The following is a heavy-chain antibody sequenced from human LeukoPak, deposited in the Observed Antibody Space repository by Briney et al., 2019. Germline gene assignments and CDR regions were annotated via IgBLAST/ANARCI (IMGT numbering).Heavy chain of an antibody. Sequence: GGSLRLSCAASGFPFGSYWMNWVRQAPGKGLQWVSVIFSGGSTYYADSVRGRFTASRDNSKNTLFLQMNSLRADDTAVYYCARARIVGATRYFDYWGQGTLVTVSS. CDR2: IFSGGST. CDR3: ARARIVGATRYFDY. V-gene: IGHV3-53*01. CDR1: GFPFGSYW. D-gene: IGHD1-26*01. J-gene: IGHJ4*02.